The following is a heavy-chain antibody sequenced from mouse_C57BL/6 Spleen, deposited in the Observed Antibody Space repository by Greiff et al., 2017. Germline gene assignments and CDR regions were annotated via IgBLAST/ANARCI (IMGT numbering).Heavy chain of an antibody. Sequence: QVQLQQSGAELARPGASVKMSCKASGYTFTSYTMHWVKQRPGQGLEWIGYINPSSGYTKYNQKFKDKATLTADKSSSTAYMQLSSLTSEDSAVYYCARSGYGSSWYFDGWGTGTTVTVSA. CDR3: ARSGYGSSWYFDG. CDR2: INPSSGYT. V-gene: IGHV1-4*01. J-gene: IGHJ1*03. D-gene: IGHD1-1*01. CDR1: GYTFTSYT.